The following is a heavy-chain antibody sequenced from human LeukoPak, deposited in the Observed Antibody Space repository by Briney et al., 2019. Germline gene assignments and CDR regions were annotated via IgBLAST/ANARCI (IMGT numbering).Heavy chain of an antibody. J-gene: IGHJ4*02. CDR1: GGSFSGYY. Sequence: SETLSLTCAVYGGSFSGYYWSWIRQPPGKGLEWIGEINHSGSTNYNPSLKSRVTISVDTSKNQFSLKLSSVTAADTAVYYCARVVLYSSGWYDGPYFDYWGQGTLVTVSS. V-gene: IGHV4-34*01. CDR3: ARVVLYSSGWYDGPYFDY. CDR2: INHSGST. D-gene: IGHD6-19*01.